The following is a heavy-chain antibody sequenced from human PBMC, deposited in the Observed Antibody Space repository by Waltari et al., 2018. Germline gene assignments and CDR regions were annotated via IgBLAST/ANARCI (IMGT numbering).Heavy chain of an antibody. D-gene: IGHD3-22*01. CDR2: IYHSGST. CDR3: ASLYYDSSGYIMDV. Sequence: QVQLQESGPGLVKPSETLSLTCAVSGYSISSGYYWGWIRQPPGKGLERIGSIYHSGSTYYNPSLKSRVTISVDTSKNQFSLKLSSVTAADTAVYYCASLYYDSSGYIMDVWGQGTTVTVSS. J-gene: IGHJ6*02. V-gene: IGHV4-38-2*01. CDR1: GYSISSGYY.